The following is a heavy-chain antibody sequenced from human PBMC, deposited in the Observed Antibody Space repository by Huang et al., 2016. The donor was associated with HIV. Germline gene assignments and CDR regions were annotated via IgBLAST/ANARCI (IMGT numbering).Heavy chain of an antibody. D-gene: IGHD2-15*01. CDR1: GGSFSGYQ. CDR2: INHSAIA. V-gene: IGHV4-34*02. CDR3: GRGLRLWHRGGCFAGHFQP. J-gene: IGHJ5*02. Sequence: QVRLEHWGAGLLKPSETLSLTCAVYGGSFSGYQWTWIRQSPGKGLEWIGEINHSAIATYNPSRTSRFTITGALSKNQYGLNRVSLTVTETGVYFCGRGLRLWHRGGCFAGHFQPWSQG.